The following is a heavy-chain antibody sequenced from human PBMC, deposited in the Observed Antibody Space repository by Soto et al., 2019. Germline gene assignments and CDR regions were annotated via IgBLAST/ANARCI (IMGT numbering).Heavy chain of an antibody. J-gene: IGHJ4*02. Sequence: QVRLVESGGGVVQPGTSLRLSCAASGFNFRDYGMHWVRQAPGKGPESLAVISYDGSKKYYADSVKGRFSISRDNSQKTLFLQMNSLRTEDTAIYYCVKDKGEAGGFDSWGQGTLVSVSS. CDR2: ISYDGSKK. CDR1: GFNFRDYG. CDR3: VKDKGEAGGFDS. D-gene: IGHD3-16*01. V-gene: IGHV3-30*18.